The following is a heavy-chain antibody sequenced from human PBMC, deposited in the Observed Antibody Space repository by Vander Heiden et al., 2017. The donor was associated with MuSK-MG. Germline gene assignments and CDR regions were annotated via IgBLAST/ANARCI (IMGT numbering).Heavy chain of an antibody. CDR1: GYTFTDSP. CDR3: ARGPQRAWFDP. J-gene: IGHJ5*02. V-gene: IGHV1-3*01. CDR2: INAANGNT. D-gene: IGHD6-25*01. Sequence: QVQLVQSGAEVKKPGASVKVSCTASGYTFTDSPVHWVRQAPGQRLEWMGWINAANGNTKYSQKFQGRVTITRDTSASTAYMELTSLTSQDTAVYYCARGPQRAWFDPWGQGTLVTVSS.